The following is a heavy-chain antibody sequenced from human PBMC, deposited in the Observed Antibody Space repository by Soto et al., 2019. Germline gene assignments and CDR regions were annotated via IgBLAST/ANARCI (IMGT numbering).Heavy chain of an antibody. CDR2: VNPNTGVT. J-gene: IGHJ5*02. D-gene: IGHD3-9*01. CDR3: TTLRLDP. V-gene: IGHV1-2*02. CDR1: GYSLTAFY. Sequence: QVQLVQSGSEVKKPGASVKVSCKAAGYSLTAFYMNWVRQAPGQGLEWMGWVNPNTGVTKYAQKFQGRVTMTRDTSINTAYMELSGLTSDDTAVYYCTTLRLDPWGQGTLVTISS.